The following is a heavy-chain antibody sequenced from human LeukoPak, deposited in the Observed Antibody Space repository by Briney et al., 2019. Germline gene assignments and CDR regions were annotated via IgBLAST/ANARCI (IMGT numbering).Heavy chain of an antibody. V-gene: IGHV3-66*01. CDR1: GFTVSTNY. D-gene: IGHD2-15*01. CDR2: IYSGGST. J-gene: IGHJ1*01. CDR3: ASDSYSPEYFQH. Sequence: GGSLRLSCAASGFTVSTNYMSWVRQAPGKGLEWVSVIYSGGSTFYADSVKGRFTISRDNSKNTLYLQMNSLRAEDTAVYYCASDSYSPEYFQHWGQGTLVTVSS.